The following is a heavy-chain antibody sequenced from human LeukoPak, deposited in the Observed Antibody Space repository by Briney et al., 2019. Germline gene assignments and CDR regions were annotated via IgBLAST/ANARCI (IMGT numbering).Heavy chain of an antibody. D-gene: IGHD3-10*01. V-gene: IGHV4-39*01. Sequence: SETLSLTCTVSGGSIGSNSYYWGWIRQPPGKGLEWIGSIYYSGSTYYNPSLKSRVTISVDTSQNQFSLKLSSVTAADTAVYYCASLSILLWFGELYLRGNESDYWGQGTLVTVSS. J-gene: IGHJ4*02. CDR2: IYYSGST. CDR1: GGSIGSNSYY. CDR3: ASLSILLWFGELYLRGNESDY.